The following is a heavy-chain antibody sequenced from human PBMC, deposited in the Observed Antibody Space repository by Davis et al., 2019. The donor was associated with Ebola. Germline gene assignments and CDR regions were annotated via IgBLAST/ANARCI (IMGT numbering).Heavy chain of an antibody. V-gene: IGHV4-59*01. D-gene: IGHD3-10*01. J-gene: IGHJ6*02. CDR2: IYYSGST. CDR3: ARDRDYYGSGILYGMDV. Sequence: PSETLSLTCTVSGGSISSYYWSWIRQPTGKGLEWIGYIYYSGSTNYNPSLKSRVTISVDTSKNQFSLKLSSVTAADTAVYYCARDRDYYGSGILYGMDVWGQGTTVTVSS. CDR1: GGSISSYY.